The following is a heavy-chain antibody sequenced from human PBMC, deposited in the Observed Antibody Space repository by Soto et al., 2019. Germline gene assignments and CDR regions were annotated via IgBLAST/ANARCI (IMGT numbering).Heavy chain of an antibody. D-gene: IGHD3-10*01. CDR1: GDSVSSNRAA. Sequence: PSQTLSLTCAISGDSVSSNRAAWNWIRQSPSRGLEWLGRTYYRSKWYNDYAVSVKSRITINPDTSKNQCSLQLNSVTPEDTAVYYCARVAAAYGSGSYYTGADWFDPWGQGTLVTVSS. V-gene: IGHV6-1*01. CDR3: ARVAAAYGSGSYYTGADWFDP. J-gene: IGHJ5*02. CDR2: TYYRSKWYN.